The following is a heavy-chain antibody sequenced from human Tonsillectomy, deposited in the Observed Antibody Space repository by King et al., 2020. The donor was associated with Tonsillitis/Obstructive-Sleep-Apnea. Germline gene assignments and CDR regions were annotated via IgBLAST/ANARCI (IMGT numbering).Heavy chain of an antibody. CDR1: GYTFGNYD. Sequence: QLVQSGAEVKKPGASVTVSCKASGYTFGNYDIHWVRQATGQGLEWMGWMNANSGNIGYAQKFQGRLTMTKNTSTSTAYMELSSLRSEDTAVYFCATSYGWSQSEYYDSSGFYIWGQGTLVTVSS. V-gene: IGHV1-8*01. D-gene: IGHD3-22*01. J-gene: IGHJ4*02. CDR2: MNANSGNI. CDR3: ATSYGWSQSEYYDSSGFYI.